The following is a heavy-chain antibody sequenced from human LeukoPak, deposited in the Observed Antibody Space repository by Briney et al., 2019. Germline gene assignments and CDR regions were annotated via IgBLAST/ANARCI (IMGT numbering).Heavy chain of an antibody. Sequence: GGSLRLSCAASGFSYTNAWMNWVRQAPGKGLEWISYISTTGTTKYYADSVKGRFIISRDNAKNSLSLQIKSLRAEDTAIYFCARGWHQLILGEDHYFGMDVWGQGTMVTVSS. CDR1: GFSYTNAW. CDR3: ARGWHQLILGEDHYFGMDV. D-gene: IGHD3-22*01. J-gene: IGHJ6*02. CDR2: ISTTGTTK. V-gene: IGHV3-11*01.